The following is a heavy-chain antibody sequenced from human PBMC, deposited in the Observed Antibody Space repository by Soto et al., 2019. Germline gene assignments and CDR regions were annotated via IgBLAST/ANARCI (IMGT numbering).Heavy chain of an antibody. CDR1: GFTFSNSA. J-gene: IGHJ4*02. D-gene: IGHD6-13*01. CDR2: ISGSGGTP. CDR3: AMGLAAAGPLDY. Sequence: GGSLRLSCAASGFTFSNSAMSWVRQAPGRGLEWVSTISGSGGTPYDADSVKGRFTISRDNSKNTLYLVLNSLRAEDTALYYCAMGLAAAGPLDYWGQGTLVTVSS. V-gene: IGHV3-23*01.